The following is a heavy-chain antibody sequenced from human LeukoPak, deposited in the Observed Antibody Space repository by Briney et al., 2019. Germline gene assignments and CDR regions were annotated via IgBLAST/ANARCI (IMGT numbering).Heavy chain of an antibody. CDR3: AKDRITFGGVIEN. V-gene: IGHV3-23*01. D-gene: IGHD3-16*02. CDR2: ISGSGGST. Sequence: GGSLRLSCAASGLTFRSYAMNWVRQAPGKGLEWVSAISGSGGSTYYADSVKGRFTISRDNSKNTLYLQMNSLRAEDTAVYYCAKDRITFGGVIENWGQGTLVTVSS. J-gene: IGHJ4*02. CDR1: GLTFRSYA.